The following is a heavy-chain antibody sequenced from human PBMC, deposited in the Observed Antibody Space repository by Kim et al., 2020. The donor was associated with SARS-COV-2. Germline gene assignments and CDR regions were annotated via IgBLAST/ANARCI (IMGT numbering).Heavy chain of an antibody. J-gene: IGHJ5*02. Sequence: SETLSLTCTVSGSSISSGYYWGWIRQPPGKGLQWIGNIYHSGSTYYNPSLKSRVTISVDTSKNQFSLKLNSVTAADTAVYYCARRGNCSGGSCYPPGFWFGPWGQGTLVPVSS. D-gene: IGHD2-15*01. CDR1: GSSISSGYY. CDR2: IYHSGST. V-gene: IGHV4-38-2*02. CDR3: ARRGNCSGGSCYPPGFWFGP.